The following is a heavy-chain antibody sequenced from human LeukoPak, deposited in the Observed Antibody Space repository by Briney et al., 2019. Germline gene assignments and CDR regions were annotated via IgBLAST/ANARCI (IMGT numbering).Heavy chain of an antibody. J-gene: IGHJ4*02. CDR1: GYSFTTYW. D-gene: IGHD2-2*01. Sequence: GESLKISCRGSGYSFTTYWIGWVRQMPGKGLEWMGIIYPRDSDTRYSPSFQGQVTMSADKSINTAYLQWSSLKASDTAMYYCARRQGCSSTSCPPDSWGQGTLVTVSS. CDR3: ARRQGCSSTSCPPDS. CDR2: IYPRDSDT. V-gene: IGHV5-51*01.